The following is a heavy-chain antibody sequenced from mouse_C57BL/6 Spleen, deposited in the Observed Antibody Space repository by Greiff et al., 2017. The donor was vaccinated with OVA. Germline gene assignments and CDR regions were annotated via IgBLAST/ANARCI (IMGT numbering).Heavy chain of an antibody. Sequence: EVQLQQSGPELVKPGASVKISCKASGYSFTGYYMNWVKQSPEKSLEWIGEINPSTGGTTYNQKFKAKATLTVDKSSSTAYMQLKSLTSEDSAVYYCARSIYYYGSSYDYAMDYWGQGTSVTVSS. V-gene: IGHV1-42*01. D-gene: IGHD1-1*01. CDR3: ARSIYYYGSSYDYAMDY. CDR2: INPSTGGT. CDR1: GYSFTGYY. J-gene: IGHJ4*01.